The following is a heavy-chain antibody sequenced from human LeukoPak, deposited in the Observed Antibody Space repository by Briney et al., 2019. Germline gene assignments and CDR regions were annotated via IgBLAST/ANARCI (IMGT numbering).Heavy chain of an antibody. CDR1: GFTFSSYG. Sequence: GGSLRLSCAASGFTFSSYGMHWVRQAPGKGLEWVSVIYSGGKTNHADSVKGRFTISRDNSKNTLYLQMNSLRAGDTAVYYCARGVANYYDSSGYQNWGQGTLVTVSS. D-gene: IGHD3-22*01. J-gene: IGHJ4*02. CDR2: IYSGGKT. CDR3: ARGVANYYDSSGYQN. V-gene: IGHV3-53*01.